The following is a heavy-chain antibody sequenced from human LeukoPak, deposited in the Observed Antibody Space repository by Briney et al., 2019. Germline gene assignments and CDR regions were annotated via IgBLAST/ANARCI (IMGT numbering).Heavy chain of an antibody. J-gene: IGHJ4*02. CDR3: TRDRELGY. CDR1: GGSISSYY. V-gene: IGHV4-59*01. D-gene: IGHD1-1*01. CDR2: SYHRGST. Sequence: PSETLSLTCTVSGGSISSYYWGWIRQSPGKGLEWIGWSYHRGSTSYNPSLKSRVAISVDTSKDQFSLKLTSVTAADTAVYYCTRDRELGYWGPGTLVIASS.